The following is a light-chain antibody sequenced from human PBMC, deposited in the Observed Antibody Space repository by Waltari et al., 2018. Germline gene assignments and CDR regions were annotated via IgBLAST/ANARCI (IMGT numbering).Light chain of an antibody. J-gene: IGKJ4*01. V-gene: IGKV3-20*01. Sequence: EIVLTQSPGTLSLSPGERATLSCRASQSVSSVSVAWYQQKSGQTPRLLIYGASTRASGIPDRFSGSGSGTDFTLTISGLEPEDFAVYHCQQYGTSPTFGGGTRVEIK. CDR1: QSVSSVS. CDR2: GAS. CDR3: QQYGTSPT.